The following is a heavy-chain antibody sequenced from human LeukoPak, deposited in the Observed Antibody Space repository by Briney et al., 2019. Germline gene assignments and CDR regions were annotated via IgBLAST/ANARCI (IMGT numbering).Heavy chain of an antibody. Sequence: SEALSLTCTVSGGSISSYYWSWIRQPPGKGLEWIGYIYYSGSTNYNPSLKSRVTISVDTSKNQFSLKLSSVTAADTAVYYCARANDYGDFYNWFDPWGQGTLVTVSS. CDR3: ARANDYGDFYNWFDP. V-gene: IGHV4-59*12. D-gene: IGHD4-17*01. CDR2: IYYSGST. J-gene: IGHJ5*02. CDR1: GGSISSYY.